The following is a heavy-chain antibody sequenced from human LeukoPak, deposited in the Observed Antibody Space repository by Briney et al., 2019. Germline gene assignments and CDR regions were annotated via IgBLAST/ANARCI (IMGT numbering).Heavy chain of an antibody. J-gene: IGHJ6*03. Sequence: SETLSLTCTVSGGSISSYYWSWIRQPPGKGLEWIGYIYYSGSTNYNPSLKSRVTISVDTSKNQFSLKLSSVTAADTAVYYCARVPIEMATIDYYYMDVWGKGTTVTVSS. V-gene: IGHV4-59*01. CDR1: GGSISSYY. D-gene: IGHD5-24*01. CDR3: ARVPIEMATIDYYYMDV. CDR2: IYYSGST.